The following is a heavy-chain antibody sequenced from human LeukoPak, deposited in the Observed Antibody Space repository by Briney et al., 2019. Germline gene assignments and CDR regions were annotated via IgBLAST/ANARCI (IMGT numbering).Heavy chain of an antibody. V-gene: IGHV4-59*01. D-gene: IGHD3-10*01. CDR1: GGSISSYY. CDR3: ARLSDYYGSGSYYWAY. Sequence: PSETLSLTCTVSGGSISSYYWSWIRQPPGKGLEWIGYIYYSGSTNYNPSLKSRVTISVDTSKNQFSLKLSSVTAADTAVYYCARLSDYYGSGSYYWAYWGQGTLVTVSS. J-gene: IGHJ4*02. CDR2: IYYSGST.